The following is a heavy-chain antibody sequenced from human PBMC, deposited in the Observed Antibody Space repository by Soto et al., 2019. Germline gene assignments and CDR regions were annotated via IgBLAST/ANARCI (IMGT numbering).Heavy chain of an antibody. J-gene: IGHJ4*02. Sequence: GGSLRLSCVGSGFSFSDHSMNWVRRAPGKGLQWVSYISSSGDNIHYADSVKGRFTVSRDNAKNTLFLRMNSLRDDDTAMYYCARLPKGSLVTAWGQGTLVTVSS. D-gene: IGHD2-21*02. CDR3: ARLPKGSLVTA. CDR2: ISSSGDNI. CDR1: GFSFSDHS. V-gene: IGHV3-48*02.